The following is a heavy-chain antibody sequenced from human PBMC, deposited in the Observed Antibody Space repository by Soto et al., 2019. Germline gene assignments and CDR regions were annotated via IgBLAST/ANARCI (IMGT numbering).Heavy chain of an antibody. CDR3: ARVVDDYVAYFDY. V-gene: IGHV4-31*03. Sequence: TCTVSGGSISRGGYYWSWIRQHPGKGLEWIGYIYYSGSTYYNPSLKSRVTISVDTSKNQFSLKLSSVTAADTAVYYCARVVDDYVAYFDYWGQGTRVTVSS. CDR1: GGSISRGGYY. J-gene: IGHJ4*02. D-gene: IGHD3-16*01. CDR2: IYYSGST.